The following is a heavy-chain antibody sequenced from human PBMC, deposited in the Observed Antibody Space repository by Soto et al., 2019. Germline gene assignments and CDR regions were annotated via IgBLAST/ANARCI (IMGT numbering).Heavy chain of an antibody. CDR2: IYTAGDT. V-gene: IGHV3-53*01. J-gene: IGHJ4*02. D-gene: IGHD3-22*01. Sequence: EVQLVESGGGLIQPGGSLRLSCAVSGFSVTQNYMGWVRQAPGKGLECVSVIYTAGDTYYGDSVKCRFTISRDHSKNALYLQMNSLRVEDTAVYYCARDCDDNVGFCPLWGQGALVTVSS. CDR3: ARDCDDNVGFCPL. CDR1: GFSVTQNY.